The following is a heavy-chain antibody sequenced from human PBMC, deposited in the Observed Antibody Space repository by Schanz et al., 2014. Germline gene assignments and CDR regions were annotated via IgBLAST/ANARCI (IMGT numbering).Heavy chain of an antibody. Sequence: QVQLVQSGSELKKPGASVNISCKASGYTFTTYALNWVRQAPGQGLEWMGWINSNTGNPTYAPAFTGRFVFSLDTSASTAYLQIIGLQAEASAVFYCARGRGGNTGSEAADYWGQGTRVTVSS. J-gene: IGHJ4*02. D-gene: IGHD5-12*01. CDR2: INSNTGNP. CDR1: GYTFTTYA. CDR3: ARGRGGNTGSEAADY. V-gene: IGHV7-4-1*02.